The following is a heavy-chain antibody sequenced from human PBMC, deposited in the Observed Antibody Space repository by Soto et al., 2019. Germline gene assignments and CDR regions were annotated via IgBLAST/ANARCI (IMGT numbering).Heavy chain of an antibody. CDR1: GFTFSSYW. CDR2: IKQDGSEK. CDR3: ARDRYHFWSGYHWFDP. D-gene: IGHD3-3*01. J-gene: IGHJ5*02. Sequence: PGGSLRLSCAASGFTFSSYWMSWVRQAPGKGLEWVANIKQDGSEKYYVDSVKGRFTISRDNAKNSLYLQMNSLRAEDTAVYYCARDRYHFWSGYHWFDPWGQGTMVTVSS. V-gene: IGHV3-7*01.